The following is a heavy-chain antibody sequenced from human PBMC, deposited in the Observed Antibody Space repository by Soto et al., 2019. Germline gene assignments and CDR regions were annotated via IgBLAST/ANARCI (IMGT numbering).Heavy chain of an antibody. D-gene: IGHD3-9*01. CDR3: AKDHRATYYDIFTRYYNVSSLDY. V-gene: IGHV3-23*01. Sequence: SLSLSCTDSGFTLSNYGVSWVRQAPGKGLEWVAAISGRGGSTYYADSVKGRFTISRDNSENTVYLQMNSLRAEDTAIYYCAKDHRATYYDIFTRYYNVSSLDYWGPGTLLTAST. CDR2: ISGRGGST. J-gene: IGHJ4*02. CDR1: GFTLSNYG.